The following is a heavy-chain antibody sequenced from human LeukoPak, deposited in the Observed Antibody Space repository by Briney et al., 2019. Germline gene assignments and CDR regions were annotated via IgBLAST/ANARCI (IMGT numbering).Heavy chain of an antibody. J-gene: IGHJ5*02. D-gene: IGHD3-16*01. CDR2: ISYDGSKK. V-gene: IGHV3-30*03. Sequence: PGGSLRLSCTASGFTFSSYGMHWVRQAPGKGLEWVAVISYDGSKKYYVDSVKGRFTISRDNTKNSLYLQMNSLGAEDTAIYYCASAAFGNWFDPWGQGTLVTVSS. CDR3: ASAAFGNWFDP. CDR1: GFTFSSYG.